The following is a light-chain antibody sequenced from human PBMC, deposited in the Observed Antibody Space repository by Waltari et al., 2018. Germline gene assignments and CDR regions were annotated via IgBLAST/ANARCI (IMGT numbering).Light chain of an antibody. J-gene: IGKJ1*01. CDR3: QQSYTTPRT. CDR1: QSIGTY. CDR2: AAS. V-gene: IGKV1-39*01. Sequence: DIQMTQSPSSLSASVGDRVTITCRASQSIGTYLNWYQHKPGRAPELLIYAASTLQGGVPSRFSGSGSETHFTLAISSLQREDFATCYCQQSYTTPRTFGQGTKVEIK.